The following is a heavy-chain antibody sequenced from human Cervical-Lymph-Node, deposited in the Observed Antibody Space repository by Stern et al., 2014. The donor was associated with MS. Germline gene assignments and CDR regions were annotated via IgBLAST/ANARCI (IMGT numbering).Heavy chain of an antibody. CDR1: GVTFSISS. D-gene: IGHD6-13*01. Sequence: QMQLVQSGAVVKKPGSSGKVSCSTSGVTFSISSISWMRHAPGQGLEWMGGITPMFGTPNYARKFQGRVATTADESTSTAYMELSTLRSEDTATYFCTIDQGGIAAYWGQGTLVTVSS. CDR3: TIDQGGIAAY. V-gene: IGHV1-69*01. CDR2: ITPMFGTP. J-gene: IGHJ4*02.